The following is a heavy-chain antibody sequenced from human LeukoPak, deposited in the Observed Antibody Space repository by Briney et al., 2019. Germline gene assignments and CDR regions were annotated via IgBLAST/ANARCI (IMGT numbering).Heavy chain of an antibody. Sequence: SETLSLTCTVSGGSISSYYWSWIRRPPGKGLEWIGYIYYSGSTNYNPSLKSRVTISVDTSKNQFSLKLSSVTAADTAVYYCARHHSSGWYYFDYWGQGTLVTVSS. V-gene: IGHV4-59*08. J-gene: IGHJ4*02. CDR3: ARHHSSGWYYFDY. D-gene: IGHD6-19*01. CDR2: IYYSGST. CDR1: GGSISSYY.